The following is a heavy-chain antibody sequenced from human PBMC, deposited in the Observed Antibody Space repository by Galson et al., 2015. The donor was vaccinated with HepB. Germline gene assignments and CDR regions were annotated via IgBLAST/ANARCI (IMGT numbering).Heavy chain of an antibody. J-gene: IGHJ6*02. Sequence: SLRLSCAASGFTVSSNYISWSRPAPGEGLEWVSVMYSGGSTYYADSVKGRFTISRDNSKNTLYLQMNSLRAEDTAVYYRARDRRGSDDGHYCYYGMDVWGQGTTVTVSS. V-gene: IGHV3-66*02. D-gene: IGHD2-21*01. CDR3: ARDRRGSDDGHYCYYGMDV. CDR2: MYSGGST. CDR1: GFTVSSNY.